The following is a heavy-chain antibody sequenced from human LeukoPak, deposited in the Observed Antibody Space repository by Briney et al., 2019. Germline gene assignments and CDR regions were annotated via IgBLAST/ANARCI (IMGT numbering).Heavy chain of an antibody. CDR3: ARVPGDSSGYYLGYYGMDV. J-gene: IGHJ6*02. CDR2: INHSGST. CDR1: GGSFSGYY. Sequence: SETLSLTCAVYGGSFSGYYWSWIRQPPGKGLEWIGEINHSGSTNYNPSLKSRVTISVDKSKNQFSLKLSSVTAADTAVYYCARVPGDSSGYYLGYYGMDVWGQGTTVTVSS. V-gene: IGHV4-34*01. D-gene: IGHD3-22*01.